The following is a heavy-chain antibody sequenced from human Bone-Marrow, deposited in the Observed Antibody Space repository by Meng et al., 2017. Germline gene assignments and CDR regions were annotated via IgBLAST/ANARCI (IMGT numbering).Heavy chain of an antibody. Sequence: VEVVGVGGGVVQPGRSLRLSCAASGFTFSSYGMHWVRQAPGKGLEWVAVIWYDGSNKYYADSVKGRFTISRDNSKNTLYLQMNSLRAEDTAVYYCARYCSGGSCLDYWGQGTLVTVSS. V-gene: IGHV3-33*01. CDR1: GFTFSSYG. CDR2: IWYDGSNK. D-gene: IGHD2-15*01. CDR3: ARYCSGGSCLDY. J-gene: IGHJ4*02.